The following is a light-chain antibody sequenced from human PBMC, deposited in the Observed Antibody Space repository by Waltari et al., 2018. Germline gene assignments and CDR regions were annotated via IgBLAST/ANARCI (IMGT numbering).Light chain of an antibody. CDR1: SSNIGSNN. CDR3: ATWDDSLSGPV. CDR2: KSY. V-gene: IGLV1-44*01. J-gene: IGLJ3*02. Sequence: QSVLTQPTSASGTPGQRVTISCSGSSSNIGSNNVNWYQQLPGTAPKLLIYKSYHRPSGVPDRFSGSKSGTSASLAISGLQSEDEADYYCATWDDSLSGPVFGGGTELTVL.